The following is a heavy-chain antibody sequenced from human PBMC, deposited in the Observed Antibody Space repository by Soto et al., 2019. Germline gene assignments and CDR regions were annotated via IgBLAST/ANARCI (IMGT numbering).Heavy chain of an antibody. Sequence: VQLVESGGGLVKPGGSLRLSCAASGFTFSDYYMSWIRQAPGKGLEWVSAISGSGGSTYYADSVKGRFTISRDNSKNTLYLQMNSLRAEDTAVYYCAKDRSLRRGYCFDYWGQGTLVTVSS. CDR2: ISGSGGST. J-gene: IGHJ4*02. D-gene: IGHD2-8*02. V-gene: IGHV3-23*04. CDR3: AKDRSLRRGYCFDY. CDR1: GFTFSDYY.